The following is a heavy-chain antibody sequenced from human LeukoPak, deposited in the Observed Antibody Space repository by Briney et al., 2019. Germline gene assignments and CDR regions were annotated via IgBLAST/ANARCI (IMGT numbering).Heavy chain of an antibody. Sequence: GGSLRLSCIASGFTLSTYPAMHWVRQAPGKGLEWVAAVSADGNSKFYIDSVQGRFTISREISENSLYLEMNSLTPEDTAVYYCARGTCSSGRCDVFDVWGQGTMVTVSS. J-gene: IGHJ3*01. D-gene: IGHD6-19*01. CDR3: ARGTCSSGRCDVFDV. V-gene: IGHV3-30-3*01. CDR1: GFTLSTYPA. CDR2: VSADGNSK.